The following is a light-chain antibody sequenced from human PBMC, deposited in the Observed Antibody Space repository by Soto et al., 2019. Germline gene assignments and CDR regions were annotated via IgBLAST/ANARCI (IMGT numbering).Light chain of an antibody. V-gene: IGKV1-12*01. J-gene: IGKJ3*01. Sequence: DIQLTQSPSAVSASVGDRVTITCRASQDIANSLAWYRQKPGKAPKLLISDASSLQSGVPSRFXGSGSGTDFSLTISDLQPEDFATYYCHQANSFPFTFGPGTKVEIK. CDR1: QDIANS. CDR3: HQANSFPFT. CDR2: DAS.